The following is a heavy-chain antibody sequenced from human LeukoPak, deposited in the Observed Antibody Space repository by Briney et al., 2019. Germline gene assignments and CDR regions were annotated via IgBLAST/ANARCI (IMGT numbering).Heavy chain of an antibody. V-gene: IGHV1-69*01. CDR1: GGTFSSYA. Sequence: SVKVSCKASGGTFSSYAISWVRQAPGQGLEWMGGIIPTFGTANYAQKFQGRVTITADESTSTAYMELSSLRSEDTAVYYCARDEPRVAAAAPSHFDYWGQGTLVTVSS. CDR3: ARDEPRVAAAAPSHFDY. CDR2: IIPTFGTA. D-gene: IGHD6-13*01. J-gene: IGHJ4*02.